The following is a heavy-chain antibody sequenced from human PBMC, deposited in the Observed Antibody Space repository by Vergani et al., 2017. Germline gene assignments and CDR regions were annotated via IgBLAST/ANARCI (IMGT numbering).Heavy chain of an antibody. Sequence: EVQLVPSGAEVKKPGESLKISCKGSGYSFTTYWIGWVRQMPGKGLEWMGIIYPGDSDTRYSPSFQGQVTISADKSISTAYLQWSSLKASDTALYYCARCTTGDGYNWRRDLDIWGQGTMVTVSS. CDR3: ARCTTGDGYNWRRDLDI. CDR2: IYPGDSDT. J-gene: IGHJ3*02. D-gene: IGHD5-24*01. CDR1: GYSFTTYW. V-gene: IGHV5-51*01.